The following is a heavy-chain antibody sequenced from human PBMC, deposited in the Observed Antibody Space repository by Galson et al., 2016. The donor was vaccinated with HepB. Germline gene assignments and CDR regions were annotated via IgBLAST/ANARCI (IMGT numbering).Heavy chain of an antibody. CDR3: ARMTRMVAATGNDAFDN. V-gene: IGHV2-70*01. CDR1: GFSLRTNGMC. Sequence: PALVKPTQTLTLTCTFSGFSLRTNGMCVSWIRQPPGKALEWLALIDWDDDKYYSTSLKTRLTISKDTSKDQVVLTMTNSDPVDTATYYCARMTRMVAATGNDAFDNWGQGTKVTVSS. J-gene: IGHJ3*02. D-gene: IGHD2-15*01. CDR2: IDWDDDK.